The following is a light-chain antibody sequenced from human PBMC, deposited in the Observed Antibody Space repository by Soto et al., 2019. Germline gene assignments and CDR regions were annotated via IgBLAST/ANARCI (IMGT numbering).Light chain of an antibody. Sequence: MTQSPATLSVSPRERATVSCRASQSVSNNSAWYQHQPGQAPRLLIYDASPMATGIPARFSRSGSGTEFTLTTSGLHSDDFTFYYFQQYNNWPPCTVGQETNVQIK. CDR1: QSVSNN. CDR3: QQYNNWPPCT. V-gene: IGKV3-15*01. J-gene: IGKJ1*01. CDR2: DAS.